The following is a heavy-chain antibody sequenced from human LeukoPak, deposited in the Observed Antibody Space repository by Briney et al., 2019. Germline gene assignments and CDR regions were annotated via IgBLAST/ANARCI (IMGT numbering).Heavy chain of an antibody. CDR3: ARDLYSYGYYFDY. CDR1: GFTFSSYG. D-gene: IGHD5-18*01. Sequence: AGGSLRLSCAASGFTFSSYGMHWVRQAPGKGLEWVAFISYDGFNKYYADSVKGRFTISRDNSKDTLYLQMNSLRAEDTAVYYCARDLYSYGYYFDYWGQGTQVTVSS. V-gene: IGHV3-30*19. CDR2: ISYDGFNK. J-gene: IGHJ4*02.